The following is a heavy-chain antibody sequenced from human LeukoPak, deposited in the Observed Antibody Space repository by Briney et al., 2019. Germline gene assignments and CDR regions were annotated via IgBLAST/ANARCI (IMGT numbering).Heavy chain of an antibody. Sequence: GGSLRLSCAASGFTFSSYSMNWVRQAPGKGLEWVSSISSSSSYIYYADSVKGRFTISRDNAKNSLYPQMNSLRAEDTAVYYCARESGSDIVVVVGSTTPDYYYGMDVWGQGTTVTVSS. CDR3: ARESGSDIVVVVGSTTPDYYYGMDV. D-gene: IGHD2-15*01. J-gene: IGHJ6*02. V-gene: IGHV3-21*01. CDR1: GFTFSSYS. CDR2: ISSSSSYI.